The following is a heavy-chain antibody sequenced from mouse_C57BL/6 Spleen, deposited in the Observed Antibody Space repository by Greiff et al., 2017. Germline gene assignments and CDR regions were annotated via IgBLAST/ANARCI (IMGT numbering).Heavy chain of an antibody. V-gene: IGHV1-15*01. CDR1: GYTFTDYE. Sequence: QVQLQQSGAELVRPGASVTLSCKASGYTFTDYEMHWVKQTPVHGLEWIGAIDPETGGTAYNQKFKGKAILTADKSSSTAYMELRSLTSEDSAVYYCTRNPPYDYPFAYWGQGTLVTVSA. CDR3: TRNPPYDYPFAY. CDR2: IDPETGGT. J-gene: IGHJ3*01. D-gene: IGHD2-4*01.